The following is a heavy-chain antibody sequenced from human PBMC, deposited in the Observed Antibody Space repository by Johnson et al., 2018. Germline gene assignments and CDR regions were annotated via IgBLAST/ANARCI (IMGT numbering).Heavy chain of an antibody. CDR1: GFTFSSYG. CDR3: ARVGRYYDSSGYLTDAFDI. Sequence: QVQLVQSGGGVVQPGRSLRLSCAASGFTFSSYGINWVRQAPGKGLEWVAVISYDGSKKYYGDSVKGRFTISRDNSKNTLYLQMNSLRAEDTAVYYCARVGRYYDSSGYLTDAFDIWGQGTMVTVSS. J-gene: IGHJ3*02. CDR2: ISYDGSKK. D-gene: IGHD3-22*01. V-gene: IGHV3-30*03.